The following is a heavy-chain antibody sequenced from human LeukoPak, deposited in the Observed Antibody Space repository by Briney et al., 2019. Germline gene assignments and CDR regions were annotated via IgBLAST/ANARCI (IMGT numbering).Heavy chain of an antibody. D-gene: IGHD6-13*01. J-gene: IGHJ4*02. CDR2: INHSGST. CDR3: ARDLIAAAGPFDY. Sequence: SETLSLTCAVYGGSFSGYYWSWIRQPPGKGLEWIGEINHSGSTNYNPSLKSRVTISVDTSKNQFSLKLSSVTAADTAVYYCARDLIAAAGPFDYWGQGTLVTVSS. CDR1: GGSFSGYY. V-gene: IGHV4-34*01.